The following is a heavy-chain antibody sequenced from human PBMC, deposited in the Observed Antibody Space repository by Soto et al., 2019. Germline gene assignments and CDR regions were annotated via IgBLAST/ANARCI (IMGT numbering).Heavy chain of an antibody. CDR2: IYPDDSDT. Sequence: GESLKISCQGSGYSFITYWIGWVRQMPGKGQEWVGIIYPDDSDTRYSPSFQGQVTISVDKSINTAYLQWSSLKAADTAVYYCARLGSLRTKGGWFDPWGQGTLVTVSS. J-gene: IGHJ5*02. D-gene: IGHD2-8*01. CDR1: GYSFITYW. CDR3: ARLGSLRTKGGWFDP. V-gene: IGHV5-51*01.